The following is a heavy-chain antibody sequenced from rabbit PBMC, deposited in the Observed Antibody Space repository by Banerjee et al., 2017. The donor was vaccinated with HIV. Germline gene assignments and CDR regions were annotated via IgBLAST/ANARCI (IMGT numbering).Heavy chain of an antibody. J-gene: IGHJ3*01. CDR2: IYTGDGNT. V-gene: IGHV1S40*01. CDR1: GFSFSSGYD. Sequence: QQLVESGGGLVKPGASLTLTCKASGFSFSSGYDMCWVRQAPGKGLEWIACIYTGDGNTYYASWAKGRFTISKTSSTTVTLQMTSLTAADTATYFCARGYTASAGARLDLWGQGTLVTVS. D-gene: IGHD6-1*01. CDR3: ARGYTASAGARLDL.